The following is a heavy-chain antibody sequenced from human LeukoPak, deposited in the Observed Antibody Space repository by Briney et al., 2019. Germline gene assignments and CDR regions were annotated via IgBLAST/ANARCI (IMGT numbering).Heavy chain of an antibody. V-gene: IGHV4-59*01. Sequence: PSETLSLTCTVSDGSISSYYWSWIRQPPGKGLEWIGYIYYSGSTNYNPSLKSRVTISVDTSKNQFSLKLSSVTAADTAVYYCARQGRMATRGEFDYWGQGTLVTVSS. J-gene: IGHJ4*02. CDR3: ARQGRMATRGEFDY. D-gene: IGHD5-24*01. CDR1: DGSISSYY. CDR2: IYYSGST.